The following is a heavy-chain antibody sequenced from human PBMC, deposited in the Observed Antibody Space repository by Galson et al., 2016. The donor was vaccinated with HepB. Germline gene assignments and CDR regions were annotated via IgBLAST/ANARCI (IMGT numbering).Heavy chain of an antibody. CDR1: GFTFSSYS. D-gene: IGHD4-11*01. Sequence: SLRLSCAASGFTFSSYSINWVRQAPGKGLEWVSYISSSGSTIYYADSVKGRFTISRDNAKNSLYLQMKDLRVADTAVYYCASQSRQSDYWGQGTLVTVSS. V-gene: IGHV3-48*01. CDR3: ASQSRQSDY. J-gene: IGHJ4*02. CDR2: ISSSGSTI.